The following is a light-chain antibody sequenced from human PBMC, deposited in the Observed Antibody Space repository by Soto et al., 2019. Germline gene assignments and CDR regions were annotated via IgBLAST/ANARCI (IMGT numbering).Light chain of an antibody. CDR3: SSYTSSSTLFVV. V-gene: IGLV2-14*01. J-gene: IGLJ2*01. CDR1: SSDVGGYNY. CDR2: EVT. Sequence: QSALTQPASVSGSPGQSITISCTGTSSDVGGYNYVSLYQQHPGKAPKLIIYEVTNRPSGVSNRFSGSKSGNTASLTISGLQAEDEADYYCSSYTSSSTLFVVFGGGTKVTVL.